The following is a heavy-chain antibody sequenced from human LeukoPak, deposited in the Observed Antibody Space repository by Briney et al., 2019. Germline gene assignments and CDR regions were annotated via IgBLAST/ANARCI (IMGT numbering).Heavy chain of an antibody. CDR3: ARDLEFGLVYFDY. Sequence: ASVKVSCKASGYTFTSYYIHWVRQAPGQRLEWMGIINPSGGSTSYAQKFQGRVTMTRDTSTSTVYMELSSLRSEDTAVYYCARDLEFGLVYFDYWGQGTLVTVSS. J-gene: IGHJ4*02. CDR2: INPSGGST. CDR1: GYTFTSYY. V-gene: IGHV1-46*01. D-gene: IGHD3-3*01.